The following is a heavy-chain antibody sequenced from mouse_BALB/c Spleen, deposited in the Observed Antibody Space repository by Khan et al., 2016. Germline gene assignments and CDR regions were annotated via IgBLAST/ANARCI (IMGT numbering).Heavy chain of an antibody. D-gene: IGHD2-1*01. Sequence: QVQLQQSGAELARPGASVKLSCKASGYTFTDYYINWVKQRTGQGLEWIGEIYPGSDNTYYNERFKGKATLTADKSSNTAYMQLSSLTSEDSAVYFCARGGGNSDYWGQGTTLTVSS. V-gene: IGHV1-76*01. CDR2: IYPGSDNT. CDR1: GYTFTDYY. CDR3: ARGGGNSDY. J-gene: IGHJ2*01.